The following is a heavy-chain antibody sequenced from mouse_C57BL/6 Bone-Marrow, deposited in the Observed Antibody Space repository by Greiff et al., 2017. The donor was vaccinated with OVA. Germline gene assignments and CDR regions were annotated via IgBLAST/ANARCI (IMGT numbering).Heavy chain of an antibody. CDR2: FYPGSGSI. V-gene: IGHV1-62-2*01. J-gene: IGHJ1*03. D-gene: IGHD1-1*01. CDR3: AGHEGYYYGRGGYFDV. Sequence: VQGVESGAELVKPGASVKLSCKASGYTFTEYTIHWVKQRSGQGLEWIGWFYPGSGSIKYNEKFKDKATLTADKSSSTVYMELSRLTSEDSAVYFCAGHEGYYYGRGGYFDVWGTGTTVTVSA. CDR1: GYTFTEYT.